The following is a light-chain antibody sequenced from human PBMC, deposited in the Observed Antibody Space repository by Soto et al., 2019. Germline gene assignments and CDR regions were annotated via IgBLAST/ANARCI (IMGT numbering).Light chain of an antibody. V-gene: IGKV1-5*01. CDR1: QSISSW. CDR2: DAS. J-gene: IGKJ1*01. CDR3: QQYNSYWT. Sequence: DIQLTQSPYTLSASVGDRVTITCRASQSISSWLAWYQQKPGKAPKLLIYDASSLESGVPSRFSGRGSGTEFTLTISSLQPDDFATYYCQQYNSYWTFGQGTKV.